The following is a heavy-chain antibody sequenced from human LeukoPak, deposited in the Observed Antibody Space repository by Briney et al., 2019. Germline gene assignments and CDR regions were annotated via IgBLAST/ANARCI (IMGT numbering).Heavy chain of an antibody. CDR2: KKQNGSEK. CDR1: GFTFSSYW. D-gene: IGHD6-13*01. V-gene: IGHV3-7*05. J-gene: IGHJ4*02. Sequence: GGSLRLSCAASGFTFSSYWMTWVRQAPGKGLEWVANKKQNGSEKYYVDSVKGRFTISRDNAKNSLYLEMNSLRAEDTAVYYCARDPGGSSWYFTHFDFWGQGTLVTVSS. CDR3: ARDPGGSSWYFTHFDF.